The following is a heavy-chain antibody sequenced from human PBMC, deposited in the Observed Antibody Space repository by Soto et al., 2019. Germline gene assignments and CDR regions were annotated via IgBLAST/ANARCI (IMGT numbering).Heavy chain of an antibody. CDR2: IYTSGST. J-gene: IGHJ5*02. Sequence: SETLSLTCTVSGGSISSYYWSWIRQPAGKGLEWIGRIYTSGSTNYNPSLKSRVTMSVDTSNNQFSLKLSSVTAADTAVYYCARGFTARFLEWPYLIHWFDPWGQGTLVTVYS. CDR3: ARGFTARFLEWPYLIHWFDP. CDR1: GGSISSYY. V-gene: IGHV4-4*07. D-gene: IGHD3-3*01.